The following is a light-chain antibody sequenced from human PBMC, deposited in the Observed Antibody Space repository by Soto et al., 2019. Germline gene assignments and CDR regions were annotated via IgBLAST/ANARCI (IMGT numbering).Light chain of an antibody. CDR3: GTWDSSLSAGV. V-gene: IGLV1-51*01. CDR2: DND. CDR1: SSNIGNNY. Sequence: QSVLTQPPSMSAAPGQKVTISCSGSSSNIGNNYVSWYQQLPGTAPKLLIFDNDKRPSGIPDRFSGSKSGTSATLGITGLQTGDEADDYCGTWDSSLSAGVFGGGTQLTVL. J-gene: IGLJ2*01.